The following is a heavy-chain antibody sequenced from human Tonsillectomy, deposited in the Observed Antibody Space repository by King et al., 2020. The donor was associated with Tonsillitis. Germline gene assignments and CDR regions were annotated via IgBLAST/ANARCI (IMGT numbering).Heavy chain of an antibody. CDR2: ISWNSGSI. V-gene: IGHV3-9*01. J-gene: IGHJ6*04. Sequence: VQLVESGGGLVQPGRSLRLSCAASGFTFDDYAMHWVRQAPGKGLEWVSGISWNSGSIGYADSVKGRLTISIDNAKNSLYLQMNNLRTEDTALDYCAKDRDYALDVWGKGTTVTVSS. CDR1: GFTFDDYA. CDR3: AKDRDYALDV.